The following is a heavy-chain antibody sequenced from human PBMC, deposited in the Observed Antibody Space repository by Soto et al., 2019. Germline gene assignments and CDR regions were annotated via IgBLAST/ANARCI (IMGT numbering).Heavy chain of an antibody. V-gene: IGHV4-31*03. D-gene: IGHD2-15*01. Sequence: SETLSLTCTVSGDSISSGDYFWNWIRQHPGKGLEWIGYIHYSGSTHYNPSLKSRVTISVDTSKNQFSLKLNSVTAADTAVYYCARGYCSDGSCYWFDPWGQGTLVTVSS. CDR3: ARGYCSDGSCYWFDP. CDR2: IHYSGST. CDR1: GDSISSGDYF. J-gene: IGHJ5*02.